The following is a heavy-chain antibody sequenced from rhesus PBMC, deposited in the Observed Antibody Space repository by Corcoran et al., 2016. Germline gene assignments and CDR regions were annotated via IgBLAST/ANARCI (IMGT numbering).Heavy chain of an antibody. CDR2: ISGSGGST. CDR1: GGSISSNY. CDR3: ARDAEYYNIWTGWTPY. V-gene: IGHV4-173*01. Sequence: QVQLQESGPGLVKPSETLSLTCAVSGGSISSNYGSWIRQPPGKGLEWIGRISGSGGSTDYNPARKSRVTISTDTSKNQFSLKLSSVTAADTAVYYCARDAEYYNIWTGWTPYWGQGVLVTVSS. D-gene: IGHD3-3*01. J-gene: IGHJ4*01.